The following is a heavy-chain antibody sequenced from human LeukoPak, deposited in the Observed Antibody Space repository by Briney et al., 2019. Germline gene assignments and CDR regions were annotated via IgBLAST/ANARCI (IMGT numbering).Heavy chain of an antibody. CDR2: INTNTGNP. V-gene: IGHV7-4-1*02. D-gene: IGHD3-10*01. CDR1: GYTFTGYY. CDR3: ARGRNYYGSGSYQYYYYYYMDV. J-gene: IGHJ6*03. Sequence: ASVKVSCKASGYTFTGYYMHWVRQAPGQGLEWMGWINTNTGNPTYAQGFTGRFVFSLDTSVSTAYLQISILKAEDTAVYYCARGRNYYGSGSYQYYYYYYMDVWGKGTTVTVSS.